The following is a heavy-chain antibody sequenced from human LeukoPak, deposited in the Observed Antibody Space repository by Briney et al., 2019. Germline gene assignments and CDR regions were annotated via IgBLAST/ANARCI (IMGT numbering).Heavy chain of an antibody. Sequence: AETLSLTCTVSGDSVSTSRYYWGWFRQPPGRGLQWIGSVYYSAGTYYSGSFYSGVTISVDTSKNQFSLKLNSVTAADTAVYYCAPGSTGGSRGSWFDPWGQGTMVTVSS. V-gene: IGHV4-39*01. D-gene: IGHD1-26*01. CDR3: APGSTGGSRGSWFDP. J-gene: IGHJ5*02. CDR1: GDSVSTSRYY. CDR2: VYYSAGT.